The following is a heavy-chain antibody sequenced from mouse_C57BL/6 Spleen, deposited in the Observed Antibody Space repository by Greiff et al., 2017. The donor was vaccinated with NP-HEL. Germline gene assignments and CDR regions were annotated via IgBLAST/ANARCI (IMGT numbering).Heavy chain of an antibody. J-gene: IGHJ4*01. V-gene: IGHV1-69*01. D-gene: IGHD2-4*01. CDR3: ARPIYYDYDVGYAMDY. CDR2: IDPSDSYT. CDR1: GYTFTSYW. Sequence: VQLQQSGAELVMPGASVKLSCKASGYTFTSYWMHWVKQRPGQGLEWIGEIDPSDSYTNYNQKFKGKSTLTVDKSSSTAYMQLSSLTSEDSAVYYCARPIYYDYDVGYAMDYWGQGTSVTVSS.